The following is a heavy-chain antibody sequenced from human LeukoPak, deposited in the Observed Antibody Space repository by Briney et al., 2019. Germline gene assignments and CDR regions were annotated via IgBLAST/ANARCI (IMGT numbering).Heavy chain of an antibody. CDR2: ISGSGGST. CDR1: GFTFSSYA. J-gene: IGHJ6*02. CDR3: AKGRQGRGSSWYSSYYYYGMDV. Sequence: GGSLRLSCAASGFTFSSYAMSWVRQAPGKGLEWVSAISGSGGSTYYADSVKGRFTISRDNSKNTLYLQMNSLRAEDTAVYYCAKGRQGRGSSWYSSYYYYGMDVWGQGTTVTVSS. D-gene: IGHD6-13*01. V-gene: IGHV3-23*01.